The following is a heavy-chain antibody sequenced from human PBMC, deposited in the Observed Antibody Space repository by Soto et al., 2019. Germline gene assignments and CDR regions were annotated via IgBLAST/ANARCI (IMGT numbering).Heavy chain of an antibody. D-gene: IGHD2-15*01. Sequence: APVNVSCKASVYRFTSYGSSWGRQAPEQGLEWMGWISAYNGNTNYAQKLQGRVTMTTDTSTSTAYMELRSLRSDDTAVYYCAREARISGYYYYGMDVWGQGTTVTVSS. J-gene: IGHJ6*02. CDR1: VYRFTSYG. CDR2: ISAYNGNT. CDR3: AREARISGYYYYGMDV. V-gene: IGHV1-18*01.